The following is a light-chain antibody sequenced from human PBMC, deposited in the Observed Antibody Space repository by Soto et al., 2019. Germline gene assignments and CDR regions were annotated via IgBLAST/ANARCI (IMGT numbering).Light chain of an antibody. CDR1: NSDIGGYKY. J-gene: IGLJ1*01. CDR2: DVS. CDR3: SSYTGGSTYV. V-gene: IGLV2-14*01. Sequence: SVLTKPASVGRSPGQSITISCTGTNSDIGGYKYVSWYQQHPGKAPKLMIYDVSNRPSGVSNRFSGSKSGNTATLTISGLQGEDEAEYYCSSYTGGSTYVFGTGTKVTVL.